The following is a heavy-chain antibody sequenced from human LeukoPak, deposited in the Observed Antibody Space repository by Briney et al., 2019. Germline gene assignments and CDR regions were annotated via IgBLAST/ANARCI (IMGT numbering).Heavy chain of an antibody. D-gene: IGHD2-21*01. CDR2: IYDDNT. CDR3: AKDYSVSPYYFDY. J-gene: IGHJ4*02. V-gene: IGHV3-23*01. CDR1: GFTVSAYA. Sequence: GGSLRLSCAASGFTVSAYAMAWVRQAPGKGLEWVSTIYDDNTYYADSVKGRFAISTDNSKNTLYLQMNSLRAEDTAVYYCAKDYSVSPYYFDYWGQGTLVTVSS.